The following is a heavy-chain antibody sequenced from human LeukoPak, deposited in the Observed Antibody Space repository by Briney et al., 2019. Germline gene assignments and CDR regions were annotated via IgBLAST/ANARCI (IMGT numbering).Heavy chain of an antibody. Sequence: SETLSLTCTVSGGSISRYYWSWIRQPPGKGLEWIGYIYYSGSTNYNPSLKSRVTISVDTSKNQFSLKLSSVTAADTAVYYCARAGTVVVPAAISAFDIWGQGTMATVSS. D-gene: IGHD2-2*02. CDR3: ARAGTVVVPAAISAFDI. J-gene: IGHJ3*02. V-gene: IGHV4-59*01. CDR1: GGSISRYY. CDR2: IYYSGST.